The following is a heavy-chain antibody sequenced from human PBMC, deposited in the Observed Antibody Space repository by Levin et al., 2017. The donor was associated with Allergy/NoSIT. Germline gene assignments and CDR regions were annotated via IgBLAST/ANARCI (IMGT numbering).Heavy chain of an antibody. D-gene: IGHD3-22*01. J-gene: IGHJ3*02. V-gene: IGHV1-69*13. CDR1: GGTFSSYA. CDR3: ARRDFYYDSSGHRKDAFDI. CDR2: IIPIFGTA. Sequence: ASVKVSCKASGGTFSSYAISWVRQAPGQGLEWMGGIIPIFGTANYAQKFQGRVTITADESTSTAYMELSSLRSEDTAVYYCARRDFYYDSSGHRKDAFDIWGQGTMVTVSS.